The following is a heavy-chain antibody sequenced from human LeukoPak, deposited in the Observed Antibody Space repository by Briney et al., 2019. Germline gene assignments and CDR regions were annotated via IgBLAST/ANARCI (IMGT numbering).Heavy chain of an antibody. CDR2: INHSGST. J-gene: IGHJ3*02. V-gene: IGHV4-34*08. Sequence: GSLRLSCAASGFTFSSYEMNWIRQPPGKGLEWIGEINHSGSTNYNPSLKSRVTISVDTSKNQFSLKLSSVTAADTAVYYCATIRSGFSDAFDIWGQGTMVTVSS. CDR1: GFTFSSYE. CDR3: ATIRSGFSDAFDI. D-gene: IGHD3-22*01.